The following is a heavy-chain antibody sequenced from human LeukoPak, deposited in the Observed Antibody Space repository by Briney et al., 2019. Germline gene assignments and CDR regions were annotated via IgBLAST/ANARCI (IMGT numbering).Heavy chain of an antibody. V-gene: IGHV3-33*08. CDR1: GFTFSSYG. CDR3: ARATYDSSGLFDY. CDR2: IWYDGSNK. Sequence: PGGSLRLSCVASGFTFSSYGMHWVRQAPGKGLEWVAVIWYDGSNKYYADSVKGRFTISRDNSKNTLYLQMNSLRAEDTAVYYCARATYDSSGLFDYWGQGTLVTVSS. J-gene: IGHJ4*02. D-gene: IGHD3-22*01.